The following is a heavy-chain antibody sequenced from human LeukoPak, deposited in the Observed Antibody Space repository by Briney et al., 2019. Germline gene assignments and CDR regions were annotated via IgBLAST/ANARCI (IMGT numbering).Heavy chain of an antibody. J-gene: IGHJ6*02. D-gene: IGHD2-2*01. CDR2: IYYSGST. Sequence: SEALSLTCTVSGDLITSYYWSWIRQHPGKGLEWIGYIYYSGSTYYNPSLKSRVTISVDTSKNQFSLKLSSVTAADTAVYYCARRSSTSYYYYGMDVWGQGTTVTVSS. CDR1: GDLITSYY. V-gene: IGHV4-59*06. CDR3: ARRSSTSYYYYGMDV.